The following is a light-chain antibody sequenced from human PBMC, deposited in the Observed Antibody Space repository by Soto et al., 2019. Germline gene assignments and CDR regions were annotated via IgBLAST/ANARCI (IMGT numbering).Light chain of an antibody. CDR3: QQRSNWPPYT. V-gene: IGKV3-11*01. Sequence: EIELTQSPATLSLSPGERATLSCRASQSVSSYLAWYQQKPGQAPRLLIYDASNRDTGIPARFSGSGSGTDFTLTISSLEPEDFEVYYCQQRSNWPPYTFGQGTKLEIK. CDR2: DAS. J-gene: IGKJ2*01. CDR1: QSVSSY.